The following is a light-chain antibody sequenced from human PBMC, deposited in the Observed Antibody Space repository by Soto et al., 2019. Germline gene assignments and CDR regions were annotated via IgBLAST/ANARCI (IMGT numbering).Light chain of an antibody. CDR3: CSYTSVTSV. V-gene: IGLV2-14*01. CDR2: EVT. Sequence: QSALTQPASVSGSPGQSITISCTGTSTDVTGRNYVSWSQQHPGKAPKVIIYEVTNRTTGISNRFSGSKSGNTASMTISGRQAEDEADYHCCSYTSVTSVFGTGTKVTVL. CDR1: STDVTGRNY. J-gene: IGLJ1*01.